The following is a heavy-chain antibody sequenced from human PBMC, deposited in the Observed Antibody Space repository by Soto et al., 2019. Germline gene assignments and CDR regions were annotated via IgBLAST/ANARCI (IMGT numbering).Heavy chain of an antibody. Sequence: GASVKVSCKASGYTFTSYYMHWVRQAPGQGLEWMGIINPSGGSTSYAQKFQGRVTMTRDTSTSTVYMELSSLRSEDTAVYYCATRRDGYKTYYYYGMDVWGQGTTVTVS. CDR1: GYTFTSYY. CDR2: INPSGGST. CDR3: ATRRDGYKTYYYYGMDV. J-gene: IGHJ6*02. D-gene: IGHD5-12*01. V-gene: IGHV1-46*01.